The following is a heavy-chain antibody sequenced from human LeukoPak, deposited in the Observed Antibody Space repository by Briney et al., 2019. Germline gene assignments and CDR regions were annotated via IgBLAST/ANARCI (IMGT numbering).Heavy chain of an antibody. J-gene: IGHJ4*02. CDR3: ANVDY. CDR1: GFTFSSYG. Sequence: GRSLRLSCAASGFTFSSYGMHWVRRAPGKGLEWVAVISYDGSNKYYADSVKGRFTISRDNSKNTLYLQMNSLRAEDTAVYYCANVDYWGQGTLVTVSS. V-gene: IGHV3-30*18. CDR2: ISYDGSNK.